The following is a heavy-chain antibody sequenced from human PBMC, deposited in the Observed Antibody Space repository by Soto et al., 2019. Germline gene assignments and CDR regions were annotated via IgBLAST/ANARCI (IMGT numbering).Heavy chain of an antibody. CDR2: INPNSGGT. Sequence: QVQLVQSGAEVKKPGASVKVYCKASGYTFTGYYMHWVRQAPGQGLEWMGWINPNSGGTNYAQKFQGWVTMTSDTSLSTAYMELSRLRSDDTAVDYCARDRVLSVVVGYYGMDVWGQGTTVTVSS. CDR1: GYTFTGYY. J-gene: IGHJ6*02. CDR3: ARDRVLSVVVGYYGMDV. V-gene: IGHV1-2*04. D-gene: IGHD2-15*01.